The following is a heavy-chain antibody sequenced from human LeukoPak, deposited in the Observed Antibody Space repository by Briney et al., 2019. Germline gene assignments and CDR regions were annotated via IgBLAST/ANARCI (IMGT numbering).Heavy chain of an antibody. J-gene: IGHJ4*02. CDR1: GYAFTNYA. CDR3: ARGYCSSATCRHFDY. CDR2: ISVYNGNT. Sequence: ASVKVSCKASGYAFTNYAISWVRQAPGQGLDWMGCISVYNGNTNYAQKLQGRVTMTADTSTTTAYMELRSLRSDDTAVYYCARGYCSSATCRHFDYWGQGALVTVSS. D-gene: IGHD2-2*01. V-gene: IGHV1-18*01.